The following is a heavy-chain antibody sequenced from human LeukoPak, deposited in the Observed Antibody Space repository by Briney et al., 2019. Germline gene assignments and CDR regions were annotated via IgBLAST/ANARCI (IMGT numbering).Heavy chain of an antibody. D-gene: IGHD3-22*01. J-gene: IGHJ3*02. CDR3: ARSLPSYYYDSSGYNSPDAFDI. Sequence: SETLSLTCTVSGGSISSYYWSWIRQPPGKGLEWIGYIYYSGSTNYNPSLKSRVTISVDTSKNQFSLKLSSVTAADTAVYYCARSLPSYYYDSSGYNSPDAFDIWGQGTMVTVSS. V-gene: IGHV4-59*01. CDR2: IYYSGST. CDR1: GGSISSYY.